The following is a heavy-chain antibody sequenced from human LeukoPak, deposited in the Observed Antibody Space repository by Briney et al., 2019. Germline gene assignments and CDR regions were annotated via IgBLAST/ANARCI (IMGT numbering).Heavy chain of an antibody. J-gene: IGHJ4*02. D-gene: IGHD3-10*01. CDR3: ARGSHSSFDY. Sequence: SRTLSLSCTISGVTLSNNNVAWNWLRPSPSRGLEGLGRTYYRPKFNTDYAVSVKSRIAINSDTSKNQFSLQLNSVTPEDTGVYYCARGSHSSFDYWGQGTLVTVSS. CDR2: TYYRPKFNT. V-gene: IGHV6-1*01. CDR1: GVTLSNNNVA.